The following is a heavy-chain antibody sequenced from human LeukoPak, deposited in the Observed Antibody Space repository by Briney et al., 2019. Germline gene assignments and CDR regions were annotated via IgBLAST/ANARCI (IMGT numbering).Heavy chain of an antibody. Sequence: GRSLRLSCAASGFTFDDYAMHWVRQAPGKGLEWVSGISWNSGSIGYADSVKGRFTISRDNAKNSLYLQMNSLRAEDTAVYYCAKLRDGYNSGYFDYWGQGTLVTVSS. CDR3: AKLRDGYNSGYFDY. CDR1: GFTFDDYA. CDR2: ISWNSGSI. J-gene: IGHJ4*02. V-gene: IGHV3-9*01. D-gene: IGHD5-24*01.